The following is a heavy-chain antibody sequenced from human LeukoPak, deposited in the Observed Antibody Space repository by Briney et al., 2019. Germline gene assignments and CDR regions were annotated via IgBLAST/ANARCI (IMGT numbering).Heavy chain of an antibody. CDR3: AGPGPSVIWSRAFDI. J-gene: IGHJ3*02. D-gene: IGHD3-22*01. Sequence: SVKVSCKASGGTFSSYSISWVRQAPGQALEWMGGIIPVFGTANYAQKFQGRLTITADESTGTAYMDLSNLRSEDTAVYYCAGPGPSVIWSRAFDIWGQGTMVTVSS. V-gene: IGHV1-69*13. CDR1: GGTFSSYS. CDR2: IIPVFGTA.